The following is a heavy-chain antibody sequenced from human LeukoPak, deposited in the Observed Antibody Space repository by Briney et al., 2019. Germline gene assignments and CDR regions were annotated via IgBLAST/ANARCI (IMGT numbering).Heavy chain of an antibody. J-gene: IGHJ4*02. D-gene: IGHD4-17*01. CDR1: GGSISSGSW. Sequence: SETLSLTCAVSGGSISSGSWWGWIRQPPGKGLEWIGEIHHSGSTNYNPSLKSRVTLSVDKSKNQLSLRPTSVTAADTAVYYCARGGDYRFDYWGQGTLVTVSS. CDR2: IHHSGST. V-gene: IGHV4-4*02. CDR3: ARGGDYRFDY.